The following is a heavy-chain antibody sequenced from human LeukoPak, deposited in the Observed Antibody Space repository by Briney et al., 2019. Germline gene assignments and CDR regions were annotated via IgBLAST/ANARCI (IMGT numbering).Heavy chain of an antibody. CDR2: INHSGST. V-gene: IGHV4-34*01. CDR1: GGSFSGYY. D-gene: IGHD2-2*01. CDR3: ARRRRYGSTSPFDY. J-gene: IGHJ4*02. Sequence: SETLSLTCAVYGGSFSGYYWSWIRQPPGKGLEWIGEINHSGSTNYNPSLKSRVTISVDTSKNQFSLKLSSVTAADTAVYYCARRRRYGSTSPFDYWGQGTLVTVSS.